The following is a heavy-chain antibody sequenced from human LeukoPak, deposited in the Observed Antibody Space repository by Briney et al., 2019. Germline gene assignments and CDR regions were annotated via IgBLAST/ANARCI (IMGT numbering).Heavy chain of an antibody. V-gene: IGHV3-21*01. J-gene: IGHJ5*02. CDR1: GFTFSSYS. Sequence: GSLRLSCAASGFTFSSYSMNWVRQAPGKGLEWVSSISSSSSYIYYADSVKGRFTISRDNAKNSLYLQMNSLRAEDTAVYYCARYYGDYGRWFDPWGQGTLVTVSS. CDR2: ISSSSSYI. D-gene: IGHD4-17*01. CDR3: ARYYGDYGRWFDP.